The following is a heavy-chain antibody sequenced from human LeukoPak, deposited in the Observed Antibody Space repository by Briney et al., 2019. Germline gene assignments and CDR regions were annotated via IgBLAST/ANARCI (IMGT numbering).Heavy chain of an antibody. Sequence: ASVKVSCKASGYTFTGYYMHWVRQAPGQGLEWMGWINPNSGGTNYAQKFQGRVTMTRDTSISTAYMELSRLRSDDTAVYYCARDKGILWYTPGYWGQGTLVTVSS. D-gene: IGHD3-10*01. J-gene: IGHJ4*02. V-gene: IGHV1-2*02. CDR1: GYTFTGYY. CDR2: INPNSGGT. CDR3: ARDKGILWYTPGY.